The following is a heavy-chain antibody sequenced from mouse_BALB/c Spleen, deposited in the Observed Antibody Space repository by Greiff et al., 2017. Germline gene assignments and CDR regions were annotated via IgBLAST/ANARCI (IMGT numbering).Heavy chain of an antibody. CDR3: ARLFITTVVATDIGYAMDY. J-gene: IGHJ4*01. CDR2: ISSGGGST. CDR1: GFAFSSYD. V-gene: IGHV5-12-1*01. D-gene: IGHD1-1*01. Sequence: EVQLVESGGGLVKPGGSLKLSCAASGFAFSSYDMSWVRQTPEKRLEWVAYISSGGGSTYYPDTVKGRFTISRDNAKNTLYLQMSSLKSEDTAMYYCARLFITTVVATDIGYAMDYWGQGTSVTVSS.